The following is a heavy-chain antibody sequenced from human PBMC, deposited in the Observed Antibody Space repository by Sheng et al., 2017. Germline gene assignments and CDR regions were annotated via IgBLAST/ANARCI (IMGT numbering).Heavy chain of an antibody. CDR1: GFTFSSYG. D-gene: IGHD5-12*01. J-gene: IGHJ4*02. V-gene: IGHV3-33*01. CDR2: IWYDGSNK. Sequence: QVQLVESGGGVVQPGRSLRLSCAASGFTFSSYGMHWVRQAPGKGLEWVAVIWYDGSNKYYADSVKGRFIISRDNSKNTLYLQMNSLRAEDTAVYYCARGYSGYVLDYWGQGTLVTV. CDR3: ARGYSGYVLDY.